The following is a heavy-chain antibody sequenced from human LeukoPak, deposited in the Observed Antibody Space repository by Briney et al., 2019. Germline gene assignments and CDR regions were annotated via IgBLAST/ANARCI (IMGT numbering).Heavy chain of an antibody. CDR2: IKQDGSEK. J-gene: IGHJ4*02. Sequence: PGGSLILSCAASGFTFSSSWMSWVRQAPGKGLEWVANIKQDGSEKHYVDSVKGRFSISRDNAKNSLYLQMNSLRAEDTAVYYCARDSSGRDWGQGTLVTVSS. CDR3: ARDSSGRD. V-gene: IGHV3-7*01. CDR1: GFTFSSSW. D-gene: IGHD3-22*01.